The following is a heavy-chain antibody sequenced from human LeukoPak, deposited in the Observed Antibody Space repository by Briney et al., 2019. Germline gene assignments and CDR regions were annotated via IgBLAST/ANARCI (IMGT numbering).Heavy chain of an antibody. V-gene: IGHV3-48*01. J-gene: IGHJ4*02. CDR1: GFTFSSYS. CDR3: ARSPDILTGYYGY. CDR2: ISSSSSTI. D-gene: IGHD3-9*01. Sequence: GGSLRLSCAASGFTFSSYSMNWVRQAPGKGLEWVSYISSSSSTIYYADSVKGRFTISRDNAKNSLYLQMNSLRAEDTAVYYCARSPDILTGYYGYWGQGTLVTVSS.